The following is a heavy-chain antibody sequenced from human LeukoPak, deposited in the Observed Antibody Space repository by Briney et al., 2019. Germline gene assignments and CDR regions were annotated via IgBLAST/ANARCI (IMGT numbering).Heavy chain of an antibody. CDR1: GGSISSSSYY. V-gene: IGHV4-39*07. J-gene: IGHJ3*02. CDR2: ISYSGFT. Sequence: SSETLSLTCTVSGGSISSSSYYWGWIRQPPGKGLEWIGSISYSGFTYYNPSLKSRVTISVDTSKNQFSLKLSSVTAADTAVYYCAREVYDILSGPPGAFDIWGQGTMVTVSS. D-gene: IGHD3-9*01. CDR3: AREVYDILSGPPGAFDI.